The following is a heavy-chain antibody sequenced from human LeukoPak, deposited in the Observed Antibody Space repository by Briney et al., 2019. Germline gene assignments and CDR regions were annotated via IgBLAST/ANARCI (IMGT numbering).Heavy chain of an antibody. V-gene: IGHV1-8*03. D-gene: IGHD1-1*01. CDR3: ARGSRVPSDY. Sequence: ASVKVSCKASGGTFSSYAISWVRQAPGQGLEWMGWMNPNSGNTGYAQKFQGRVTITRNTSISTAYMELSSLRSEDTAVYYCARGSRVPSDYWGQGTLVTVSS. J-gene: IGHJ4*02. CDR1: GGTFSSYA. CDR2: MNPNSGNT.